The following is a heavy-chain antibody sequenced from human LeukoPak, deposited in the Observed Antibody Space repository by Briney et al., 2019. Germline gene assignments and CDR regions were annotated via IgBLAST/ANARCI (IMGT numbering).Heavy chain of an antibody. CDR3: ARDNIAAAGYYMDV. D-gene: IGHD6-13*01. Sequence: ASVKASCKASGYTFTAYYMHWVRQPPGQGLEWMGWINPNSGGTNYAQKFQGRVTMTRDTSISTAYMELSRLTSDDTAVYYCARDNIAAAGYYMDVWGKGTTVTVSS. V-gene: IGHV1-2*02. CDR1: GYTFTAYY. CDR2: INPNSGGT. J-gene: IGHJ6*03.